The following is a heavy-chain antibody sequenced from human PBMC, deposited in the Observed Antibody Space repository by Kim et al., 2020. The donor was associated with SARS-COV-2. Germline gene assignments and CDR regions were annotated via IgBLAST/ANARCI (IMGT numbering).Heavy chain of an antibody. CDR3: ARRWAYSSGWFHF. J-gene: IGHJ4*02. V-gene: IGHV4-4*02. Sequence: YNPSLKSRVTLSVDKSKNQFSQNLSSVTAADTAVYYCARRWAYSSGWFHFWGQGTLVTVSS. D-gene: IGHD6-19*01.